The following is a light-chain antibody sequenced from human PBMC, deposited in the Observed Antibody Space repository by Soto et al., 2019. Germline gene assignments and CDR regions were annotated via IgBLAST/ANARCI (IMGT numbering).Light chain of an antibody. CDR2: LAS. CDR1: QGIRNP. J-gene: IGKJ5*01. CDR3: QQVDSYPIT. V-gene: IGKV1-9*01. Sequence: HLTQSPSSLSASVGDRVTITCRASQGIRNPLAWYQQKPGKGPKLLIYLASTLQSGVPSRFSGSGSGTDFTLTISSLQPEDFATYYCQQVDSYPITFGQGTRLEIK.